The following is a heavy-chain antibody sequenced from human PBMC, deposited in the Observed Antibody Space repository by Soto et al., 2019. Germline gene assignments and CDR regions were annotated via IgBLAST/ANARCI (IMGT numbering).Heavy chain of an antibody. Sequence: QVQLVESGGGGVQPGRSLRLSWAASGFTFSSYGMHGVRQAPGKGLEWVAVISYDGSNKYYADSVKGRFTISRYESKNTLYLQMNSLRAEDTAVYYCAKDRWQQLAPFYYSGQGTLVTVSS. V-gene: IGHV3-30*18. D-gene: IGHD6-13*01. CDR1: GFTFSSYG. CDR2: ISYDGSNK. CDR3: AKDRWQQLAPFYY. J-gene: IGHJ4*02.